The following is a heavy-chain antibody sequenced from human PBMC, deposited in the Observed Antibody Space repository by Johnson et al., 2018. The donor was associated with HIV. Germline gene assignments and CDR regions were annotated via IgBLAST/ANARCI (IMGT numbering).Heavy chain of an antibody. V-gene: IGHV3-11*04. Sequence: QVQLVESGGGLVKPGGSLRLSCVASGFTFRDYYMSWIRQAPGKGLEWVSYISSSGSIIYSADSMQGRVTNSRDNAKNSLYLQMNSLRAEDTALYYCARSKDCSGGSCPDGFDIWGQGTMVIVSS. CDR1: GFTFRDYY. CDR2: ISSSGSII. D-gene: IGHD2-15*01. J-gene: IGHJ3*02. CDR3: ARSKDCSGGSCPDGFDI.